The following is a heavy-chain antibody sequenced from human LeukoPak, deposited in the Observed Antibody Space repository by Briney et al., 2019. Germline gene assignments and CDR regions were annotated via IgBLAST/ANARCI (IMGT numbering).Heavy chain of an antibody. D-gene: IGHD1-26*01. CDR1: GFTFSSYG. J-gene: IGHJ4*02. CDR2: IRYDGSNK. V-gene: IGHV3-30*02. Sequence: GGSLRLSCAASGFTFSSYGMHWVRQAPGKGLEWVAFIRYDGSNKYYADSVKGRFTISRDNSKNTLYLQMGSLRAEDMAVYYCASGWDDDFDYWGQGTLVTVSS. CDR3: ASGWDDDFDY.